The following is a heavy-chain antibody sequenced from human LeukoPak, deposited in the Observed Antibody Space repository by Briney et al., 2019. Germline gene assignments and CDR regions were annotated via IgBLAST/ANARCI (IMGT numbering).Heavy chain of an antibody. CDR2: IYYSGST. J-gene: IGHJ6*03. CDR3: ARGTGCSGGSCYSDYYYYMDV. CDR1: GASISSYY. V-gene: IGHV4-59*01. Sequence: KPSETLSLTCTVSGASISSYYWSWIRQPPGKGLEWLGYIYYSGSTNYNPSLKSRVTISVDTSKNQFSLKLSSVTAADTAVYYCARGTGCSGGSCYSDYYYYMDVWGKGTTVTVSS. D-gene: IGHD2-15*01.